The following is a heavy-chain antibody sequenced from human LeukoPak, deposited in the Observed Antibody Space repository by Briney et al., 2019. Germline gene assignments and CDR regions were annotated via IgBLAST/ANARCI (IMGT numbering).Heavy chain of an antibody. D-gene: IGHD3-16*01. CDR1: GFTFSANW. CDR2: INSDGSST. CDR3: VRALGGSGDY. Sequence: GGSLRLSCAASGFTFSANWMHWVRQAPGKGLVWVSRINSDGSSTSYAESVKGRFTISRDNAKNTLYLQMNSLRGEGTAVYYCVRALGGSGDYCGQGTLVTVSS. V-gene: IGHV3-74*01. J-gene: IGHJ4*02.